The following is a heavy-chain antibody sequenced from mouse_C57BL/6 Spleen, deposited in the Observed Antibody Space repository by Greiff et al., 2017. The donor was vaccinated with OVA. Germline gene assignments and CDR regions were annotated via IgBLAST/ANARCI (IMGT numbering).Heavy chain of an antibody. J-gene: IGHJ1*03. Sequence: VQLQQSGPELVKPGASVKISCKASGYSFTGYYMHWVKQSSEKSLEWIGEINPSTGGTSYNQKCKGKATLTVDKSSSTAYMQLKSLTSEDSAVYYCASTWYFDVWGTGTTVTVSS. V-gene: IGHV1-43*01. CDR3: ASTWYFDV. CDR2: INPSTGGT. CDR1: GYSFTGYY.